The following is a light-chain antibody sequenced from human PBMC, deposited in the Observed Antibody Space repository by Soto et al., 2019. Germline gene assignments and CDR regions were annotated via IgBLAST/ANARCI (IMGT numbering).Light chain of an antibody. J-gene: IGKJ4*01. CDR2: DAS. Sequence: EIVLRQSPGTLSLSPGESATLSCRASQSISTNYLAWFQQRPGQAPRLLIYDASTSATGIPDRFSGRGSGRDFTLTISRLEPEDFAVYYCQQYDGSPLTFGGGTKVEIK. CDR3: QQYDGSPLT. V-gene: IGKV3-20*01. CDR1: QSISTNY.